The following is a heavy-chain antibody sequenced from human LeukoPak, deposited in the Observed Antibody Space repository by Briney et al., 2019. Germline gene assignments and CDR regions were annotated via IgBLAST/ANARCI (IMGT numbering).Heavy chain of an antibody. V-gene: IGHV3-23*01. Sequence: GETLRLSCAASGFTFSNSGMSWVRQAPGKGLEWVSYISSSDTTTHYADSVKGRFTISRDNSKNTLYLQMNYLRVEDTAVYYCAKDDGWPQFNSWGQGTLVTVSS. CDR3: AKDDGWPQFNS. D-gene: IGHD5-24*01. CDR1: GFTFSNSG. CDR2: ISSSDTTT. J-gene: IGHJ5*01.